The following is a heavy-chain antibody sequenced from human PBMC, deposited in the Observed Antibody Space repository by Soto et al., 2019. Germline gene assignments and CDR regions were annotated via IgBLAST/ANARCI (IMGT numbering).Heavy chain of an antibody. CDR3: VRDGDGSGRTDFQY. D-gene: IGHD3-3*01. V-gene: IGHV6-1*01. J-gene: IGHJ4*02. CDR1: GDSVSSNIAA. Sequence: PSQTLSLTCAISGDSVSSNIAAWNWIRQSPSRGLECLGRTYYRSTWFNEYALSVKSRISINADTSQNQFSLQLSSVTLEDTAVYCCVRDGDGSGRTDFQYWGQGTLVTVSS. CDR2: TYYRSTWFN.